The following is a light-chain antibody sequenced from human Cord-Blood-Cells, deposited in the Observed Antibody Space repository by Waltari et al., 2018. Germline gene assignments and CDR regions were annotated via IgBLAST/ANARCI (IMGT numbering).Light chain of an antibody. CDR2: DVS. J-gene: IGLJ2*01. V-gene: IGLV2-11*01. CDR1: SSDVGGYNY. Sequence: QSALTQPRSVSGSPGQSVTISCTGTSSDVGGYNYVSWYQQHPGKAPKLMIYDVSKPPAGVPDRFAGLKAGNTGDLTSSWLQAEDEADYYWWSYGGRFSWGFGGGTKLT. CDR3: WSYGGRFSWG.